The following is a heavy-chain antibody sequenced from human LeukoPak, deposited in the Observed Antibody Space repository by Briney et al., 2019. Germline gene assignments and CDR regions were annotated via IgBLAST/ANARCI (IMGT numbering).Heavy chain of an antibody. CDR3: AKHLGGNYFDRPFDY. D-gene: IGHD3-22*01. J-gene: IGHJ4*02. CDR1: GFTFSSYS. CDR2: ISSSSSYI. V-gene: IGHV3-21*01. Sequence: PGGSLRLSCAASGFTFSSYSMNWVRQAPGTGLEWVSSISSSSSYIYYADSVKGRFTISRDNAKNSLYLQMNSLRAEDTAVYYCAKHLGGNYFDRPFDYWGQGTLVTVSS.